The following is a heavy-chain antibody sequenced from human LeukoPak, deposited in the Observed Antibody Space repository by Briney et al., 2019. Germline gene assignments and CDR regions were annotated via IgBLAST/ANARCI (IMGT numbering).Heavy chain of an antibody. V-gene: IGHV3-66*01. Sequence: PGGSLRLSCAASGFTVSSNYISWVRQAPGKGLEWVSGIYSGGHIYYADSVKGRFTISRDNSKSTLFLQMNSLRAEDTAVYYCARKAGSGNWFDPWGQGTLVTVSS. CDR1: GFTVSSNY. J-gene: IGHJ5*02. CDR3: ARKAGSGNWFDP. D-gene: IGHD3-10*01. CDR2: IYSGGHI.